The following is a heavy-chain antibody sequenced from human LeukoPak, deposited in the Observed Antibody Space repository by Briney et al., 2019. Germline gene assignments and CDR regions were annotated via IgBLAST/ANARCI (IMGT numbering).Heavy chain of an antibody. D-gene: IGHD3-22*01. CDR2: IIPIFGTA. V-gene: IGHV1-69*13. CDR1: GGTCSSYA. CDR3: ARAPIVVVNPDYYYYYGMDV. J-gene: IGHJ6*02. Sequence: ASVKVSCKASGGTCSSYAISWVRQAPGQGLEWMGGIIPIFGTANYAQKFQGRVTTTADESTSTAYMELSSLRSEDTAVYYCARAPIVVVNPDYYYYYGMDVWGQGTTVTVSS.